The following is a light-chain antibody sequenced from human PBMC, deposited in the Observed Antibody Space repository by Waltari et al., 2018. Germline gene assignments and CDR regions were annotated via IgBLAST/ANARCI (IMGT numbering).Light chain of an antibody. Sequence: EIVLTQSPGTLSLSPGDRATLSCRASRSVFSAYLALYQQKPGQAPRLLIYGASRRATGIPARFSGSGSGTDFTLTISSLEPEDFAVYYCQHRDHWPPDATFGQGTKVEIK. CDR3: QHRDHWPPDAT. CDR2: GAS. V-gene: IGKV3D-20*02. CDR1: RSVFSAY. J-gene: IGKJ1*01.